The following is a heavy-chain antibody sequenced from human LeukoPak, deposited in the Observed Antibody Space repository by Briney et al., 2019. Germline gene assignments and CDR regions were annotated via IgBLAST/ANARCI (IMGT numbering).Heavy chain of an antibody. J-gene: IGHJ6*02. D-gene: IGHD4-17*01. CDR1: GLTVNSNY. CDR3: ARMMDYGDADYYGMDV. V-gene: IGHV3-53*01. Sequence: GGSLRLSCAASGLTVNSNYMSWVRQAPGKGLEWVSVIYSGGSTYYADSVKGRFTISRDNSKNTLYLQMNSLRAEDTAVYYCARMMDYGDADYYGMDVWGQGTTVTVSS. CDR2: IYSGGST.